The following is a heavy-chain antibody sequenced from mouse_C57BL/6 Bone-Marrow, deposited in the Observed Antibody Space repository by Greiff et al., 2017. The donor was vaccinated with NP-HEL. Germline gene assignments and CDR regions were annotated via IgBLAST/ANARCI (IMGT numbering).Heavy chain of an antibody. CDR2: IDPSDSYT. J-gene: IGHJ1*03. CDR1: GYTFTSYW. Sequence: QVQLKESGAELVKPGASVKLSCKASGYTFTSYWMQWVKQRPGQGLEWIGEIDPSDSYTNYNQKFKGKATLTVDTSSSTAYMQLSSLTSEDSAVYYCARRWDSNCWYFDVWGTGTTVTVSS. CDR3: ARRWDSNCWYFDV. D-gene: IGHD2-5*01. V-gene: IGHV1-50*01.